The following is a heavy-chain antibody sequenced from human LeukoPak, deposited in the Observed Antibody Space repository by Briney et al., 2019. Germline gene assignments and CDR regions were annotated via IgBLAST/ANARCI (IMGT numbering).Heavy chain of an antibody. CDR2: INPTGGST. J-gene: IGHJ4*02. CDR3: ALYSSTWY. Sequence: ASVKVSCKASGYTFTTYYIHWVRQAPGQGLEWMGIINPTGGSTTYAQKFQGRVTMTRDTSTSTVFMEANSLRSEDTAVYYCALYSSTWYWGRGTLVTVSS. CDR1: GYTFTTYY. D-gene: IGHD6-13*01. V-gene: IGHV1-46*01.